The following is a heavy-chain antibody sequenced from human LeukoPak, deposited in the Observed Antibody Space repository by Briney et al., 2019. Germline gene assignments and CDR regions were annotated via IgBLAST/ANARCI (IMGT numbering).Heavy chain of an antibody. D-gene: IGHD5-12*01. V-gene: IGHV3-15*01. CDR3: TTEGGYSGYDGDY. CDR1: GFTFSNAW. Sequence: GGSLRLSCAASGFTFSNAWMSWVRQAPGKGLEWVGRIKSKTDGGTTDYAAPVKGKFTSSRDDSKNPLYLQMNSLKTEDTAVYYCTTEGGYSGYDGDYWGQGTLVTVSS. J-gene: IGHJ4*02. CDR2: IKSKTDGGTT.